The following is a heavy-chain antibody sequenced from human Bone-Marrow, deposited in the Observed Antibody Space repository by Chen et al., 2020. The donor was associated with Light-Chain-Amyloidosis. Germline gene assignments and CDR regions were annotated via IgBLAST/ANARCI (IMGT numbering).Heavy chain of an antibody. Sequence: EVQLVESGGVVVQPGESLRLPCEASGFTFDDYPMHWVRQAPGESLEWVSLISWDGGRAYYADSLKGRFTISRDNSKNSLYLQMNSLSTEDTALYYCAKGQGGSGWHFDSWGQGTLVTVSS. V-gene: IGHV3-43*01. CDR1: GFTFDDYP. CDR2: ISWDGGRA. J-gene: IGHJ4*02. D-gene: IGHD6-19*01. CDR3: AKGQGGSGWHFDS.